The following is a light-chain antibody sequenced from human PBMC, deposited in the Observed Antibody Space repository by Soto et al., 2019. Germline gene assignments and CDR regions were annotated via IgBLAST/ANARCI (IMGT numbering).Light chain of an antibody. CDR2: GAS. Sequence: EIVLTQSPGTLSLSPGERETLSCRASQSVSSSYLAWYQQKHGQAPRLLIYGASSRATGIPDRFSGSGSGTDFTFTISRLEPEDFAVYYCQQYGSSPGTFGQGTKVDIK. V-gene: IGKV3-20*01. J-gene: IGKJ1*01. CDR1: QSVSSSY. CDR3: QQYGSSPGT.